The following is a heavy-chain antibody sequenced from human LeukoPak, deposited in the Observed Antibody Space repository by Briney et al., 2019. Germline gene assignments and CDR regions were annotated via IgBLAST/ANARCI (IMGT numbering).Heavy chain of an antibody. CDR1: GGSVSSGSYY. CDR3: ARGGKYYDILTGYYGMDV. J-gene: IGHJ6*04. D-gene: IGHD3-9*01. CDR2: IYYNGST. Sequence: SEPLSLTCTVSGGSVSSGSYYWRWIRQPPGRGLEWFVYIYYNGSTHYNPSLKSRVTISVDTSKIQFSLKLSYVTAADTAVYYCARGGKYYDILTGYYGMDVWGKGTMVTVSS. V-gene: IGHV4-61*01.